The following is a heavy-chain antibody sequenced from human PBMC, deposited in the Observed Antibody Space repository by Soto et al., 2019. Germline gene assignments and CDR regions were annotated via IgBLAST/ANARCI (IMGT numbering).Heavy chain of an antibody. Sequence: ASVKVSCKASGYTFTSYDINWVRQATGQGLEWMGWMNPSNGNTGYAQKFQGRVTMTRNTSITTAYMELSSLRSEDTAVYYCARGHRHSGIYKGDSWGQGTLVTVSS. CDR3: ARGHRHSGIYKGDS. CDR2: MNPSNGNT. D-gene: IGHD1-26*01. CDR1: GYTFTSYD. V-gene: IGHV1-8*01. J-gene: IGHJ5*01.